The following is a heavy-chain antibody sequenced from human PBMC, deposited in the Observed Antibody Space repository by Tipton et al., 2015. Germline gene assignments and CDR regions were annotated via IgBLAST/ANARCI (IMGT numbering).Heavy chain of an antibody. Sequence: TLSLTCTVSGGSMPSGVYYWGWIRQPPGKGLEWIGSRYNSGNTYYNPSLKSRVTISADTSKNQFSLRLTSVSAADTAVYYCVMFAGHWCQGTLVTVSS. D-gene: IGHD3-16*01. J-gene: IGHJ4*02. V-gene: IGHV4-39*01. CDR1: GGSMPSGVYY. CDR2: RYNSGNT. CDR3: VMFAGH.